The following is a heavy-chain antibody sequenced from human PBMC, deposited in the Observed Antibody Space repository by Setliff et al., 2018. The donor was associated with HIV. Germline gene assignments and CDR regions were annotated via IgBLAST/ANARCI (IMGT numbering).Heavy chain of an antibody. V-gene: IGHV4-59*01. J-gene: IGHJ5*01. D-gene: IGHD1-26*01. CDR3: VGGYNFDY. Sequence: SETLSLTCSVSGGSISSYYWSWIRQPPGKGLEWIGYIYYSGSTNYSPSLKSRVTISEDTSKNQIYLNLSSMTTADTAVYYCVGGYNFDYWGHGTQVTVSS. CDR2: IYYSGST. CDR1: GGSISSYY.